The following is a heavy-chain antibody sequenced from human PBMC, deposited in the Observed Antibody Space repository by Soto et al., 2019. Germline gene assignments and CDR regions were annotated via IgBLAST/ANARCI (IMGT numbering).Heavy chain of an antibody. Sequence: SVKVSCRASGYTLTDYYIYLVRQAPGQGLEWMGIINPSAGSSSYAQRFQGRVTMTWDTSTTTVYMELSSLRSEDTAVYYCARVRGYTTTHYLDYWGQGTLVTVSS. CDR2: INPSAGSS. D-gene: IGHD2-2*02. J-gene: IGHJ4*02. V-gene: IGHV1-46*01. CDR3: ARVRGYTTTHYLDY. CDR1: GYTLTDYY.